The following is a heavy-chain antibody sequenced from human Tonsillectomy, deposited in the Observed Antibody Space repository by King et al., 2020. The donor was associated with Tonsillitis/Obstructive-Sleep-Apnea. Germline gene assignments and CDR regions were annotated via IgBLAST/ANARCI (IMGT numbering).Heavy chain of an antibody. CDR3: AKRTGGSSKSTADY. D-gene: IGHD6-6*01. J-gene: IGHJ4*02. V-gene: IGHV3-23*04. Sequence: VQLVESGGGLVQPGGSLRLFCAASGFTFSSYAMSLVRQAPGKGREWVSALNSGGGFTYYADSVKGRFTISRDNSKNTLYLQMNSLRAEDTAVYYCAKRTGGSSKSTADYWGQGTLVTVSS. CDR2: LNSGGGFT. CDR1: GFTFSSYA.